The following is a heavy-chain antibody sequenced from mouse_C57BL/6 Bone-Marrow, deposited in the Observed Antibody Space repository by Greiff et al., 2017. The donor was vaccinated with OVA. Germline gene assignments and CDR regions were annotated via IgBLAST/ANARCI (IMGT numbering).Heavy chain of an antibody. Sequence: EVKLVESGGGLVKPGGSLKLSCAASGFTFSSYAMSWVRQTPEKRLEWVATISDGGSYTYYPENVKGRFTISRDNAKNNLYLQMSHLKSEDTAMYYCARDPPPYYYGSSPWCAYWGQGTLVTVSA. D-gene: IGHD1-1*01. V-gene: IGHV5-4*01. CDR3: ARDPPPYYYGSSPWCAY. CDR1: GFTFSSYA. J-gene: IGHJ3*01. CDR2: ISDGGSYT.